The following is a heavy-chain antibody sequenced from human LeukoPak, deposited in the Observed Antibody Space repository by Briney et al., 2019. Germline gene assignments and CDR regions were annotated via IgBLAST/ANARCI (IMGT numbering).Heavy chain of an antibody. CDR3: ARGSRTGTDY. CDR2: INHSGST. D-gene: IGHD3/OR15-3a*01. J-gene: IGHJ4*02. CDR1: GGSFSGYY. Sequence: SETLSLTCAVCGGSFSGYYWSWIRQPPGKGLEWIGEINHSGSTNYNPSLKSRVTMSVDTSQNQFSPKLNSVTAADTAVYYCARGSRTGTDYWGQGTLVTVSS. V-gene: IGHV4-34*01.